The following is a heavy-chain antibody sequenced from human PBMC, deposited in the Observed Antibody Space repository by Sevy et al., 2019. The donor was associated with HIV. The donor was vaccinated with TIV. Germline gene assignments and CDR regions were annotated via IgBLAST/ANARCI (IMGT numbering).Heavy chain of an antibody. CDR3: TTDTGISDYDFWSGRDDTFDN. D-gene: IGHD3-3*01. CDR1: GFTFSNAW. Sequence: GGSLRLSCVASGFTFSNAWMSWVRQAPGKGLEWVGRIKSKTDGGTTDYAAPVKGRFTISTDESKNTLYLQMNSLKSGDPAVYYCTTDTGISDYDFWSGRDDTFDNWGQGTMVTVSS. CDR2: IKSKTDGGTT. V-gene: IGHV3-15*01. J-gene: IGHJ3*02.